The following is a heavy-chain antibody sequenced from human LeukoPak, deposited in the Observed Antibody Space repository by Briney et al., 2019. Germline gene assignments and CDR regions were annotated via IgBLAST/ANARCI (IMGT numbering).Heavy chain of an antibody. Sequence: GASVKVSCKASGYTFTSYGICWVRQAPGQGLEWMGWISAYNGNTNYAQKLQGRVTMTTDTSTSTAYMELRSLRSDDTAVYYCARVGIAAAGDVIYYYGMDVWGQGTTVTVSS. CDR3: ARVGIAAAGDVIYYYGMDV. J-gene: IGHJ6*02. CDR2: ISAYNGNT. V-gene: IGHV1-18*01. CDR1: GYTFTSYG. D-gene: IGHD6-13*01.